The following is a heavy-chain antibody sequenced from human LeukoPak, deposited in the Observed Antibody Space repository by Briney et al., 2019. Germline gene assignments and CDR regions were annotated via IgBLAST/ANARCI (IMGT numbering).Heavy chain of an antibody. J-gene: IGHJ6*03. CDR2: IIPIFGTA. CDR3: AREWYWGSRQIAIMDV. Sequence: ASVKVSFKASGYTFTIYYMHWVRQAPGQGLEWMGGIIPIFGTANYAQKFQGRVTITADESTSTAYMELSSLRSEDTAVYYCAREWYWGSRQIAIMDVWGKGTTVTISS. CDR1: GYTFTIYY. V-gene: IGHV1-69*13. D-gene: IGHD3-16*01.